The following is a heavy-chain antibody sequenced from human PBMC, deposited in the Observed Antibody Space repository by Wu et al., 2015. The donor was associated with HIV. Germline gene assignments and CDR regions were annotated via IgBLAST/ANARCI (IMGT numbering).Heavy chain of an antibody. D-gene: IGHD6-13*01. Sequence: ASVKVSCKASGYTFTSYGISWVRQAPGQGLEWMGWISAYNGNTNYAQKLQGRVTMTTDTSTSTAYMELRSLRSDDTAVYYCARDTKYSSSWSRYGMDVWGQGTTVTVSS. CDR1: GYTFTSYG. CDR3: ARDTKYSSSWSRYGMDV. J-gene: IGHJ6*02. V-gene: IGHV1-18*01. CDR2: ISAYNGNT.